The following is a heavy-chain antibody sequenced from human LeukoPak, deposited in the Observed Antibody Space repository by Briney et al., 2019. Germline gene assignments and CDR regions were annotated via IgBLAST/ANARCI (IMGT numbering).Heavy chain of an antibody. CDR2: ISAYNGNK. J-gene: IGHJ3*02. CDR1: GGTFSSYA. D-gene: IGHD6-6*01. Sequence: ASVKVSCKASGGTFSSYAISWVRQAPGQGLDWMGWISAYNGNKVYAQELQGRVTMTTDTSTSTAYMELRSLRSDDTAVYYCARDRWSSSSSEGALDIWXXXTMVTVSS. CDR3: ARDRWSSSSSEGALDI. V-gene: IGHV1-18*01.